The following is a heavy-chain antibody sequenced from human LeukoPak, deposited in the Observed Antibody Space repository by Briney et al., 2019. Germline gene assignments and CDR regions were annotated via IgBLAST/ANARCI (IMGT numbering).Heavy chain of an antibody. Sequence: PGGSLRLSCAAPGFTFSSYGMHWVRQAPGKGLEWVAIISYDGIKKYYADSVNGRFTISRDESENTVFLQMNNLSAEDTAVYYCAGSYSYYLDYWGQGTLVTVSS. D-gene: IGHD2-15*01. J-gene: IGHJ4*02. V-gene: IGHV3-30*03. CDR3: AGSYSYYLDY. CDR2: ISYDGIKK. CDR1: GFTFSSYG.